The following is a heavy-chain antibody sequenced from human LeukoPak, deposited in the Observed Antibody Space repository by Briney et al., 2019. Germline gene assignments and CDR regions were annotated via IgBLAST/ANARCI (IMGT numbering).Heavy chain of an antibody. Sequence: ASVKVSCKASGYTFTSYGISWVRQAPGQGLEWMGWISAYNGNTNYAQKLQGRVTMTTDTSTSTAYMELRSLRSDDTAVYYCARDGADGYVWGSYRHDAFDIWGQGTMVTVSS. CDR1: GYTFTSYG. D-gene: IGHD3-16*02. V-gene: IGHV1-18*01. J-gene: IGHJ3*02. CDR2: ISAYNGNT. CDR3: ARDGADGYVWGSYRHDAFDI.